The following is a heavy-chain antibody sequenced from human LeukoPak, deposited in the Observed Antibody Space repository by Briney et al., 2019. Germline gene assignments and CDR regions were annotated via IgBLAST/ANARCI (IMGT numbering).Heavy chain of an antibody. CDR1: GGSISSGDYY. V-gene: IGHV4-30-4*08. CDR3: ARAKGYCSSTSCSEYFQH. D-gene: IGHD2-2*01. CDR2: IYYSGST. Sequence: PSQTLSLTCTVSGGSISSGDYYWSWIRQPPGKGLEWIGYIYYSGSTYYNPSLKSRVTISVDTSKNQFSLKLSSVTAADTAVYYCARAKGYCSSTSCSEYFQHWGQGTLVTVSS. J-gene: IGHJ1*01.